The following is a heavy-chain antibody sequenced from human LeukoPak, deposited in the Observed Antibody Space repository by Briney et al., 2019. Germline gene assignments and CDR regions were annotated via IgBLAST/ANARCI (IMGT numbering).Heavy chain of an antibody. J-gene: IGHJ4*02. V-gene: IGHV3-30*03. CDR3: ARDCSSPSCYSFDY. CDR1: GFTFSNYG. D-gene: IGHD2-2*01. Sequence: GGSLRLSCAASGFTFSNYGMHWVRQAPGKGLEWVAVISYDGSNKYYADSVKGRFTISRDNAKNSLYLQMNSLRAEDTAVYYCARDCSSPSCYSFDYWGQGTLVTVS. CDR2: ISYDGSNK.